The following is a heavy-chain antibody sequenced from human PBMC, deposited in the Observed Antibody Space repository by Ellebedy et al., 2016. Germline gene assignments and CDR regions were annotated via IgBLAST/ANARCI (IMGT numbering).Heavy chain of an antibody. Sequence: GESLKISXAASGFTFSSDWMSWVRQAPGKGLEWVAVISYDAIYGGNNEYYADSVKGRFFISRDSSKNMVYVQMNSLRAEDTAVYYCARDGYGMDVWGQGTTVTVSS. CDR1: GFTFSSDW. CDR2: ISYDAIYGGNNE. CDR3: ARDGYGMDV. J-gene: IGHJ6*02. V-gene: IGHV3-30*03.